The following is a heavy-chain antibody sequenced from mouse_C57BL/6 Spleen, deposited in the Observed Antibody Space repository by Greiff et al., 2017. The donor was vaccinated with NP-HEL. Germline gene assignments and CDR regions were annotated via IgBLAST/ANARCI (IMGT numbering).Heavy chain of an antibody. CDR1: GFTFSSYA. J-gene: IGHJ2*01. CDR2: ISDGGSYT. CDR3: ARDRRGFPFDY. V-gene: IGHV5-4*01. Sequence: EVKVVESGGGLVKPGGSLKLSCAASGFTFSSYAMSWVRQTPEKRLEWVATISDGGSYTYYPDNVKGRFTISRDNAKNNLYLQMSHLKSDDTAMYYCARDRRGFPFDYWGQGTTLTVSS.